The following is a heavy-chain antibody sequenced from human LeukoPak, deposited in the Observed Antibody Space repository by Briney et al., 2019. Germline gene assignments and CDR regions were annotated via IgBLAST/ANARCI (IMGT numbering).Heavy chain of an antibody. CDR2: VSGSGGST. J-gene: IGHJ4*02. V-gene: IGHV3-23*01. D-gene: IGHD5-12*01. Sequence: GGSLRLSCAASGFTFRNYAMSWVRQAAGKGLEWVSAVSGSGGSTYYADSVKGRFTISRDNFKNTLYLQMNSLRAEDTAVYYCAKGESGYDSYFDYWGQGTLVTVSS. CDR1: GFTFRNYA. CDR3: AKGESGYDSYFDY.